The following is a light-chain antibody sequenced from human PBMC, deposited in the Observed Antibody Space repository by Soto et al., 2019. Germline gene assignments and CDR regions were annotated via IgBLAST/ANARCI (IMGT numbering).Light chain of an antibody. CDR3: GSWDGNLRDTGAYV. Sequence: QSVLTQPPSMSAAPGQKVTISCSGSSSNIGNNYVSWFQQFPGTAPKLLIYENNKRPSGIPDRFSGSKSGTSATLDITGLQTGDEADYYCGSWDGNLRDTGAYVFGTGTKLTVL. CDR1: SSNIGNNY. V-gene: IGLV1-51*02. CDR2: ENN. J-gene: IGLJ1*01.